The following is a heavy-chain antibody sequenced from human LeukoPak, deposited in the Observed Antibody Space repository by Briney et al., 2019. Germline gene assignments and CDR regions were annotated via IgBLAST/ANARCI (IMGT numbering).Heavy chain of an antibody. J-gene: IGHJ4*02. CDR2: ISHDGGNK. D-gene: IGHD6-19*01. Sequence: GGSLRLSCAAPGFTFSSYTMHWVRQAPDKGLEWVAVISHDGGNKYYADSVKGRFTISRDNSKNTLYLQMNGLRAEETAMYYCATPYTSGWSLYFDNWGQGTLVTVSS. CDR1: GFTFSSYT. CDR3: ATPYTSGWSLYFDN. V-gene: IGHV3-30-3*01.